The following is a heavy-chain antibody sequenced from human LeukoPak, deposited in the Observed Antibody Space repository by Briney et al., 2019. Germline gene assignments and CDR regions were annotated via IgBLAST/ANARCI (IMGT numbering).Heavy chain of an antibody. CDR1: GFTFSSYA. V-gene: IGHV3-23*01. D-gene: IGHD2-2*01. CDR3: TAIYCGSTSCYAFDH. CDR2: ISGSGGST. Sequence: GGSLRLSCAASGFTFSSYAMSWVRQAPGKGLEWVSAISGSGGSTYYADSVKGRFTVSRDNSKNTLSLQMNSLRAEDTAVYYCTAIYCGSTSCYAFDHWGQGTLVTVSS. J-gene: IGHJ4*02.